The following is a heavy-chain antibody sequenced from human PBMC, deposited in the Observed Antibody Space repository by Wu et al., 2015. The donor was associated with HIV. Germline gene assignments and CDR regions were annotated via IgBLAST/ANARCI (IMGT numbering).Heavy chain of an antibody. CDR1: AYTFTNYG. Sequence: QVQLVQSGAEVKKPGASVKVSCKASAYTFTNYGIAWVRQAPGQGLEWMGWISAYNGYTNYAQKLQGRVTMTTDTSTTTAYMELRSLRSDDTAVYYCARDGGNYYDSSGYYYHWGQGTLVTVSS. CDR2: ISAYNGYT. V-gene: IGHV1-18*01. D-gene: IGHD3-22*01. J-gene: IGHJ5*02. CDR3: ARDGGNYYDSSGYYYH.